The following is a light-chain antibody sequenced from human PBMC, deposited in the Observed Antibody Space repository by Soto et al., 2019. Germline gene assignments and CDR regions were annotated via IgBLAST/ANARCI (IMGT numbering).Light chain of an antibody. J-gene: IGKJ4*01. CDR2: DAS. CDR1: QSVSSY. Sequence: EIVLTQSPATLSMSPGERATLSCRASQSVSSYLAWLQQKPGQAPRLLIYDASNRATGIPARFSGSGSGTDLTITISSLEPQDFAVYYCQQRSKWPLTFGGGTKVEIK. CDR3: QQRSKWPLT. V-gene: IGKV3-11*01.